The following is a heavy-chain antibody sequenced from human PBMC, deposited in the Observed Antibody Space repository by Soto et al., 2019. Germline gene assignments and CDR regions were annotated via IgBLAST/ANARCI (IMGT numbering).Heavy chain of an antibody. CDR2: IIKDGSEK. CDR1: RFTFSNYW. CDR3: ARDWGGLGY. J-gene: IGHJ4*02. V-gene: IGHV3-7*03. D-gene: IGHD3-10*01. Sequence: GGSLRLSCAASRFTFSNYWVTWVRQAPGKGLEWVANIIKDGSEKSYVDSVKGRFTISRGNAKNLLYLEMNSLRVEDTAVYYCARDWGGLGYWGQGTLVTVSS.